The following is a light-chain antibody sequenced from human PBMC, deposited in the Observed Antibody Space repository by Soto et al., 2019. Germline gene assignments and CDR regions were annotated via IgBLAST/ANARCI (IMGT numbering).Light chain of an antibody. J-gene: IGLJ2*01. CDR3: LLYYGGAQV. Sequence: QTVVTQEPSLTVSPGGTVTLTCAASTGAVTSGHYPNWFQQKPGQAPRALIDSTSTKYSWTPARFSGSLPGGKAALTLSVAQPEDEADYYCLLYYGGAQVFGGGTKLTVL. V-gene: IGLV7-43*01. CDR1: TGAVTSGHY. CDR2: STS.